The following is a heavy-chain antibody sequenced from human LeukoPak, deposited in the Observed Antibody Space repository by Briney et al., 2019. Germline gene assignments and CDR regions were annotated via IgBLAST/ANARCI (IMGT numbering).Heavy chain of an antibody. J-gene: IGHJ4*02. D-gene: IGHD4-23*01. CDR3: ASRPFETTVVPWDFY. CDR2: IYPGDSDT. CDR1: GYSVSSYW. Sequence: GESLKISCKGSGYSVSSYWIGWVRQMPGKGLEWMGIIYPGDSDTRYSPSLQGQVTISADRSINTAYLQWSSLTASDTAMYYCASRPFETTVVPWDFYWGQGTQVTVSS. V-gene: IGHV5-51*01.